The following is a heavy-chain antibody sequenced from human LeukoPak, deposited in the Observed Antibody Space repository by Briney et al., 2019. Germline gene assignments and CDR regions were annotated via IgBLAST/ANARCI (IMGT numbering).Heavy chain of an antibody. CDR3: ARGQSQNYYDSSGYPDY. V-gene: IGHV4-34*01. D-gene: IGHD3-22*01. J-gene: IGHJ4*02. CDR1: GGSFSGYY. CDR2: INHSGST. Sequence: SETLSLTCAVYGGSFSGYYWSWIRQPPGKVLEWIGEINHSGSTNYNPSLKSRVTISVDTSKNQFSLKLSSVTAADTAVYYCARGQSQNYYDSSGYPDYWGQGTLVTVSS.